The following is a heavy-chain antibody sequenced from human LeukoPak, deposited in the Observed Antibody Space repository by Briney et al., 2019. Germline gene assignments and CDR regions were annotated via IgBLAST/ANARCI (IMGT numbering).Heavy chain of an antibody. CDR2: IYYSGST. CDR1: GGSIRSTTYY. D-gene: IGHD2-15*01. Sequence: SETLSLTCTVSGGSIRSTTYYWSWIRQPPGKGLEWIGYIYYSGSTNYNPSLKSRVTISVDTSKNQFSLKLSSVTAADTAVYYCARAVIRDSSGGSHYYYMDVWGKGTTVIVSS. CDR3: ARAVIRDSSGGSHYYYMDV. J-gene: IGHJ6*03. V-gene: IGHV4-61*01.